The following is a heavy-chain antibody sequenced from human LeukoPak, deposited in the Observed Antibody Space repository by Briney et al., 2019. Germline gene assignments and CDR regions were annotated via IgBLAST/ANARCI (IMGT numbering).Heavy chain of an antibody. J-gene: IGHJ3*02. CDR1: GYTFTGYY. Sequence: ASVKVSRKASGYTFTGYYMHWVRQAPGQGLEWMGWINPNSGGTNYAQKFQGRVTMTRDTSISTAYMELSRLRSDDTAVYYCARDNPGYDAFDIWGQGTMVTVSS. CDR3: ARDNPGYDAFDI. V-gene: IGHV1-2*02. CDR2: INPNSGGT. D-gene: IGHD3-10*01.